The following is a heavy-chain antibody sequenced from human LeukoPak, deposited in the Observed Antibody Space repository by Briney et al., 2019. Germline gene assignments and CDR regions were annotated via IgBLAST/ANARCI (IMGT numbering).Heavy chain of an antibody. CDR3: ASHKYPVQAFDV. CDR2: IYYNGST. D-gene: IGHD2-2*02. V-gene: IGHV4-39*01. Sequence: SETLSLTCTVSGASISSSNYYWGWIRQPPGKGLEWIGSIYYNGSTSYNPSLQSRVTISVDTSKNQFSLKLSSVTAADTAVYYCASHKYPVQAFDVWGQGTMVTVSS. CDR1: GASISSSNYY. J-gene: IGHJ3*01.